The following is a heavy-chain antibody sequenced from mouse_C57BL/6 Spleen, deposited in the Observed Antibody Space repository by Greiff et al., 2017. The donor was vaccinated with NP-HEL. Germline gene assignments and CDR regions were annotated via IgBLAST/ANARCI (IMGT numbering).Heavy chain of an antibody. CDR3: VVDYAMDY. J-gene: IGHJ4*01. CDR1: GYTFTSYW. CDR2: IHPNSGST. D-gene: IGHD1-1*01. Sequence: VKLQQPGAELVKPGASVKLSCKASGYTFTSYWMHWVKQRPGQGLGWIGMIHPNSGSTNYNEKFKSKATLTVDKSSSTAYVQLSSLTSEDSAVYYLVVDYAMDYWGQGTSVTVSS. V-gene: IGHV1-64*01.